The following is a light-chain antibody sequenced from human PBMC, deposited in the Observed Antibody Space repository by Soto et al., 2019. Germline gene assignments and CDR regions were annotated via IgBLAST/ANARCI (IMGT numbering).Light chain of an antibody. J-gene: IGLJ2*01. CDR1: SSNLGAGYD. V-gene: IGLV1-40*01. CDR3: SSYRSHIIPVV. Sequence: QSALTQPPSVSGAPGQRVTISCTGNSSNLGAGYDVHWYQQLPGAAPKLVIFGNRNRPSGVPERFSGSKSGTSASLAITGLQAEDEADYYCSSYRSHIIPVVFGGGTKLTVL. CDR2: GNR.